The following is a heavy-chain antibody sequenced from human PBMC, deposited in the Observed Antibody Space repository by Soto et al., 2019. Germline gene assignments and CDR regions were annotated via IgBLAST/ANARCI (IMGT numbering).Heavy chain of an antibody. Sequence: QVQLQESGPGLVKPSGTLSLTCAVSRGSTSGGYWWSWVRQTPGKGLEWIGEIFHGGNTNYNPSLKSRVTLSVDKSKNQFSLKLTSVTAADTAVYYCARKMGAFDIWGQGTMVTVSS. CDR2: IFHGGNT. J-gene: IGHJ3*02. CDR3: ARKMGAFDI. D-gene: IGHD2-8*01. CDR1: RGSTSGGYW. V-gene: IGHV4-4*02.